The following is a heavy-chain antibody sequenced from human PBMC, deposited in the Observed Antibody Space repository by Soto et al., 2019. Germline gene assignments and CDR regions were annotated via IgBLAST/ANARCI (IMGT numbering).Heavy chain of an antibody. Sequence: PSETLSLTCTVSGGSISSYYWSWIRQPPGKGLEWIGYIYYSGSTNYNPSLKSRVTISVDTSKNQFSLKLSSVTAADTAVYYCARVRYSYGYGGNWFDPWGQGTLVTVSS. D-gene: IGHD5-18*01. CDR2: IYYSGST. CDR1: GGSISSYY. J-gene: IGHJ5*02. V-gene: IGHV4-59*01. CDR3: ARVRYSYGYGGNWFDP.